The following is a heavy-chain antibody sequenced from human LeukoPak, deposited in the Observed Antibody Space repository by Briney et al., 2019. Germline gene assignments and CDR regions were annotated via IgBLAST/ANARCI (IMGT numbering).Heavy chain of an antibody. J-gene: IGHJ4*02. D-gene: IGHD6-25*01. Sequence: PGGSLRLSCAASGFIFSDLWMTWVRQTAGRGLEWVATVRHDGREKSYADSVKGRFTISRDNAENLLFLHMTSLRVEDTAAYYCTRGGSDSSRYWVYWGQGTLVTVS. V-gene: IGHV3-7*01. CDR1: GFIFSDLW. CDR2: VRHDGREK. CDR3: TRGGSDSSRYWVY.